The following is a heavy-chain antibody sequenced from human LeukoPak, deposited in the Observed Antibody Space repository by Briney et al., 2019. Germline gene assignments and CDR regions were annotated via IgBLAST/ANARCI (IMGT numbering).Heavy chain of an antibody. CDR3: ATNTRPYDSGAFDI. J-gene: IGHJ3*02. CDR2: IYTSGST. CDR1: GGSISSGSYY. Sequence: PSETLSLTCTVSGGSISSGSYYWSWIRQPAGKGLEWIGRIYTSGSTNYNPSLKSRVTISVDTSKNQFSLKLSSVTAADTAVYYCATNTRPYDSGAFDIWGQRTMVTVSS. D-gene: IGHD3-22*01. V-gene: IGHV4-61*02.